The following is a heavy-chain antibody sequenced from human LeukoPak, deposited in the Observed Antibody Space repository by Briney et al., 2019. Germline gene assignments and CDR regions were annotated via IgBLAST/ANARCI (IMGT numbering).Heavy chain of an antibody. V-gene: IGHV4-59*01. CDR3: ARFSLMATTFDY. D-gene: IGHD5-24*01. CDR2: IYYSGST. J-gene: IGHJ4*02. Sequence: SETLSLTCTDSGGSLSSYYWSWIRQPPGKGLEWIGYIYYSGSTNYNPSLKSRVTISVDTSKNQFSLKLSSVTAADTAVYYCARFSLMATTFDYWGQGTLVTVSS. CDR1: GGSLSSYY.